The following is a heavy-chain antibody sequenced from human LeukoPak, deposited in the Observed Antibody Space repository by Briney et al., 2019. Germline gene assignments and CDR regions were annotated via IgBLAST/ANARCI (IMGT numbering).Heavy chain of an antibody. Sequence: SETLSLTCTVSGASISSSGYYWAWIRQPPGKGLEWIGSIYYSGSTYYNPSLKSRVTISVDTSKNQFSLKLSSVTAADTAVYYCARLDIVVVVAGFDYWGQGTLVTVSS. CDR2: IYYSGST. J-gene: IGHJ4*02. D-gene: IGHD2-15*01. CDR1: GASISSSGYY. CDR3: ARLDIVVVVAGFDY. V-gene: IGHV4-39*01.